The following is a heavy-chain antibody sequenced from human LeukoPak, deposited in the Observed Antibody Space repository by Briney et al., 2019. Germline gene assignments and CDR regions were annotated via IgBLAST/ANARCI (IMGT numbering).Heavy chain of an antibody. Sequence: GGSLRLSCAASGFSFSSYAMTWVRQAPGEGLEWVSGISGSGGSTYYADSVKGRFTISRDNSKNTLYLQMNSLRAEDTAVYYCAKDLGIAVAGTKFDYWGQGTLVTVSS. D-gene: IGHD6-19*01. V-gene: IGHV3-23*01. CDR1: GFSFSSYA. J-gene: IGHJ4*02. CDR3: AKDLGIAVAGTKFDY. CDR2: ISGSGGST.